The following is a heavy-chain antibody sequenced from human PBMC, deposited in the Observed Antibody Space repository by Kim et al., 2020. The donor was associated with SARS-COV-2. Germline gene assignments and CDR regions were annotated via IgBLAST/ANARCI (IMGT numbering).Heavy chain of an antibody. CDR3: ARRYCSSTSCPPYNAFDI. CDR2: IFPGDSNT. J-gene: IGHJ3*02. Sequence: GASLKISCKGSGYSFTTFWIAWVRQMPGKGLEWMGIIFPGDSNTKYSPSFQGQVTISVDRSLSSAYLQWSSLKASDTAMYYCARRYCSSTSCPPYNAFDIWGQGTMVTVSS. D-gene: IGHD2-2*01. CDR1: GYSFTTFW. V-gene: IGHV5-51*01.